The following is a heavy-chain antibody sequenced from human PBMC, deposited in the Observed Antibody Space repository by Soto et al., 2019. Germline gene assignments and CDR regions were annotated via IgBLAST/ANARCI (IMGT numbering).Heavy chain of an antibody. Sequence: SETLSLTCAVYGGSFSGYYWTWIRQPPGTGLEWIGEINHSGSTNYNPSLKSRVTMSVDTSKNQFSLRLTSVTAADTAKYFCAREGNLGRWLQPLDFWGQGTLVTVSS. CDR3: AREGNLGRWLQPLDF. D-gene: IGHD5-12*01. V-gene: IGHV4-34*01. J-gene: IGHJ4*02. CDR1: GGSFSGYY. CDR2: INHSGST.